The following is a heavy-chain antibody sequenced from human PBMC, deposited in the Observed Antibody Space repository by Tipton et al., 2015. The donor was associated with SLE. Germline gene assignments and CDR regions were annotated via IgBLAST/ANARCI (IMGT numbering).Heavy chain of an antibody. CDR1: GYSISSGFY. CDR2: IYHSGST. Sequence: TLSLTCTVSGYSISSGFYWGWIRQPPGKGLEWIGNIYHSGSTFYNPSLKSRVTISVDTSKNQFSLKLNSVTPEDTAVYYCARAGGFKGYMDVWGKGTTVTVSS. V-gene: IGHV4-38-2*02. CDR3: ARAGGFKGYMDV. J-gene: IGHJ6*03.